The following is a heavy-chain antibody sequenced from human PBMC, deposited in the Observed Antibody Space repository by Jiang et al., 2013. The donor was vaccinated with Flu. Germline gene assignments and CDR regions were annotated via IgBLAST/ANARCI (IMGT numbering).Heavy chain of an antibody. V-gene: IGHV1-69*04. Sequence: SGAEVKKPGSSVKVSCKASGGTFSSYAISWVRQAPGQGLEWMGGIIPILGIANYAQKFQGRVTITADKSTNTAYMELSSLRSEDTAVYYCARTRPFRGYSYGYYFDYWGQGTLVTVSS. CDR3: ARTRPFRGYSYGYYFDY. J-gene: IGHJ4*02. CDR2: IIPILGIA. D-gene: IGHD5-18*01. CDR1: GGTFSSYA.